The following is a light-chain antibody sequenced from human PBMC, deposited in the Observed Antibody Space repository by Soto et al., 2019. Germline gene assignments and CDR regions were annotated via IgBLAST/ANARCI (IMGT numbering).Light chain of an antibody. Sequence: DIQMTQSPSTLSGSVVDRFTITFLASQTISSWLAWYQQTPGKAPKLLIYKASTLKSGVPSRFSGRKSGTQFTLTIDSLQPEDFATYYCQQVKTYPRTFGGGTKVDIK. V-gene: IGKV1-5*03. CDR3: QQVKTYPRT. CDR1: QTISSW. J-gene: IGKJ4*01. CDR2: KAS.